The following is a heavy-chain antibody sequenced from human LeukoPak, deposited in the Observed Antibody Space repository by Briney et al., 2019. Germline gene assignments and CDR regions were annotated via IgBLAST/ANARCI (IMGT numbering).Heavy chain of an antibody. J-gene: IGHJ5*02. CDR2: ISSSGSYI. D-gene: IGHD3-16*01. Sequence: GGSLRLSCAASGFTFSSYSMNWVRQAPGKGLEWVSSISSSGSYIYYADSVKGRFTISRDNAKNSLYLQMNSLRAEDTAVYYCARGAEEYWYRHWGQGTLVTVSS. V-gene: IGHV3-21*01. CDR1: GFTFSSYS. CDR3: ARGAEEYWYRH.